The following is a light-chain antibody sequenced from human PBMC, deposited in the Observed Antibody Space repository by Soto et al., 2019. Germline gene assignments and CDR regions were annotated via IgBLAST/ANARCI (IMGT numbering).Light chain of an antibody. V-gene: IGKV4-1*01. J-gene: IGKJ5*01. CDR3: QQYYDPPVT. CDR2: WAS. Sequence: DIVMTQSPDSLAVSLGERATINCKSSQSLLFISNQKNYLAWYQQKPGQPPKLLIYWASTRESGVPDRFIGSGSGTDVTLTISSLQAEDVAVYYCQQYYDPPVTFGQGTRLEIK. CDR1: QSLLFISNQKNY.